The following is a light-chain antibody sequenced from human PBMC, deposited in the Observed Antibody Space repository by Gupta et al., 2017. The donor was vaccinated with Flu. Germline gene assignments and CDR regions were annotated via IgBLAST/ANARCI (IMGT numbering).Light chain of an antibody. Sequence: RVTLSGRASQSVNSDYIAWLQQKPGQAPRLFVYSTSKRATGIPDRFSGSGSGTDFTLTISSLEPEDFAVYYCQQYGFSPYTFGQGTNLEIK. CDR2: STS. CDR1: QSVNSDY. V-gene: IGKV3-20*01. CDR3: QQYGFSPYT. J-gene: IGKJ2*01.